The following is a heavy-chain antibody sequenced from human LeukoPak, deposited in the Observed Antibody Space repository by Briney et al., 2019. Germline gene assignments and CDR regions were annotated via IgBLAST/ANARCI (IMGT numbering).Heavy chain of an antibody. J-gene: IGHJ4*02. Sequence: PGGSLRLSCAASGFTFSSYGMFWVRQAPGKGLEWVAVISYDGSNKDYADSVKGRFTISRDNSKNTLFLQMNSLRAEDTAVYYCAKASGWSRGYFDYWGQGTLVTVSP. CDR1: GFTFSSYG. CDR3: AKASGWSRGYFDY. D-gene: IGHD6-19*01. V-gene: IGHV3-30*18. CDR2: ISYDGSNK.